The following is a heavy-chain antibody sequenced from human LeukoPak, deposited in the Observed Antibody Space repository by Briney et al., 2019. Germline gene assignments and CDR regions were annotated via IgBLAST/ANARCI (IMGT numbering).Heavy chain of an antibody. Sequence: PGGSLRLSCAASGFTFSDFYISWVRESPGKGLEWVASINQDGTGKYYVASAKGRFTISRDNAKKSVWLQMTSLRADDTAVYYCARSLWPEDYWGQGTLVTVSS. D-gene: IGHD3-16*01. CDR1: GFTFSDFY. CDR3: ARSLWPEDY. J-gene: IGHJ4*02. V-gene: IGHV3-7*01. CDR2: INQDGTGK.